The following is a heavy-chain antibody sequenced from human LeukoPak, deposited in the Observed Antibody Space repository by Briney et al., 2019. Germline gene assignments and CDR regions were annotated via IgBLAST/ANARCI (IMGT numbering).Heavy chain of an antibody. CDR3: ARDFVSGSVDL. CDR2: IKTDGSTT. V-gene: IGHV3-74*01. CDR1: GFTFNNYW. D-gene: IGHD6-19*01. J-gene: IGHJ5*02. Sequence: GGSLRLSCVASGFTFNNYWMHWLRHAPGKGLGWVSHIKTDGSTTNYADSVRGRFTISRDNANNTLYLQMNSLRVEDTAVYYCARDFVSGSVDLWGQGTLVTVSS.